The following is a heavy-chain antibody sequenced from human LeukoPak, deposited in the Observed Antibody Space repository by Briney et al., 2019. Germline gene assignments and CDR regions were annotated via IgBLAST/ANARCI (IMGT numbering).Heavy chain of an antibody. J-gene: IGHJ4*02. Sequence: PGGSLRLSCAASGFTFSSYEMNWVRQAPGKGLEWVSYISSSGSTIYYADSVKGRFTISRDNAKNSLYLQMNSLRAEDTAVYYCAREHYDFWSGYSTSSDYWGQGTLVTVSS. CDR2: ISSSGSTI. V-gene: IGHV3-48*03. CDR1: GFTFSSYE. CDR3: AREHYDFWSGYSTSSDY. D-gene: IGHD3-3*01.